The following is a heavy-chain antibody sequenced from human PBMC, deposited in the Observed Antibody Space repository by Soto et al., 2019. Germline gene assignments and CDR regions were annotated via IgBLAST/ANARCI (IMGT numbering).Heavy chain of an antibody. Sequence: QVQLVESGGGLVEPGGSLRLSCAASGFTFSGSYMNWIRQAPGKGLEWVSYISNSGSTIYNADSVKGRFTISRDNSKNSLSLQMNSLRAEDTAVYYCARGRYSGGGPHYFDYWGQGTLVTVSS. D-gene: IGHD6-19*01. CDR2: ISNSGSTI. CDR3: ARGRYSGGGPHYFDY. V-gene: IGHV3-11*01. CDR1: GFTFSGSY. J-gene: IGHJ4*02.